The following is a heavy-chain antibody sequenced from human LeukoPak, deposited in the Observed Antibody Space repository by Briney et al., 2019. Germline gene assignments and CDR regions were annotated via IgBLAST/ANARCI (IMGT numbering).Heavy chain of an antibody. CDR1: GFTFSSSA. V-gene: IGHV3-23*01. Sequence: GGSLRLSCAASGFTFSSSAMSWVRQAPGKGLEWVSAISNNGGYTYYADSVQGRFTISRDNSKSTLCLQMNSLRAEDTAVYYCARVDLGAFDIWGQGTMVTVSS. J-gene: IGHJ3*02. CDR3: ARVDLGAFDI. D-gene: IGHD1-26*01. CDR2: ISNNGGYT.